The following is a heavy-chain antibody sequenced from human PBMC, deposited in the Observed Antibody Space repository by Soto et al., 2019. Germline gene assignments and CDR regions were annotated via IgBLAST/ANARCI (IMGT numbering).Heavy chain of an antibody. D-gene: IGHD3-10*01. CDR1: GTSITSGGSY. V-gene: IGHV4-31*03. CDR3: ARDRRTRGLLDY. Sequence: SETLSLTCTVSGTSITSGGSYWSWIRQHPGKGLEWIGYIYYSGTTYYNPSLKSRVTISVDTSKNQFSLKLSSVTAADTAVYYCARDRRTRGLLDYWGQGTLVTVSS. CDR2: IYYSGTT. J-gene: IGHJ4*02.